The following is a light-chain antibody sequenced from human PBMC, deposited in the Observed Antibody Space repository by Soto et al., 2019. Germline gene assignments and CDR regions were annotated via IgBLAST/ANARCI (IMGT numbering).Light chain of an antibody. V-gene: IGKV3-20*01. CDR2: GAS. CDR1: QSVSSSY. CDR3: QQRIT. Sequence: EIVLTQSPGTLSLSPGERATLSCRASQSVSSSYLAWYQQKPGQAPMLLIYGASSRATGIPDRFSGSGSGTNFTLTISRLEPEDFAVYYCQQRITFGQGTRMEIK. J-gene: IGKJ5*01.